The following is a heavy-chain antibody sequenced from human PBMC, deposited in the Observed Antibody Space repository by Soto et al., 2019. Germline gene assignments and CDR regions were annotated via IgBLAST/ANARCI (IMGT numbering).Heavy chain of an antibody. Sequence: GGSLRLSCAASGFTVSSNYMSWVRQAPGKGLEWVSVIYSGGSTYYADSVKGRFTISRDNSKNTLYLQMNSLRAEDTAVYYCASSATGYSNSWFWDAFYIWSQGTMVTVSS. D-gene: IGHD6-13*01. J-gene: IGHJ3*02. CDR2: IYSGGST. CDR3: ASSATGYSNSWFWDAFYI. V-gene: IGHV3-66*01. CDR1: GFTVSSNY.